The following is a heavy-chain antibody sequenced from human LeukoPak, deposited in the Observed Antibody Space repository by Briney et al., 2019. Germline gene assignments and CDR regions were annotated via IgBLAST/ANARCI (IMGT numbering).Heavy chain of an antibody. J-gene: IGHJ6*02. D-gene: IGHD2-2*01. CDR1: GYTFSSYG. CDR3: AKDIVVVPAAIGYYYYYGMDV. V-gene: IGHV3-30*18. CDR2: ISYDGSNK. Sequence: GGSLRLSCAASGYTFSSYGTHWVRQAPGKGLEWVAVISYDGSNKYYADSVRGRFTISRDNSKNTLYLQMNSLRAEDTAVYYCAKDIVVVPAAIGYYYYYGMDVWGQGTTVTVSS.